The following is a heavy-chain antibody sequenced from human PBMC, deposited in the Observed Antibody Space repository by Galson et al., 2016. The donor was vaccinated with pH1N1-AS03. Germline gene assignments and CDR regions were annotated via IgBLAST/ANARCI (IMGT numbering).Heavy chain of an antibody. CDR1: GFTFRSFG. CDR2: IGGNGLNP. CDR3: AKDMNRFDY. Sequence: SLRLSCAASGFTFRSFGMHWVRQAPGKGLEWVSLIGGNGLNPGYADSVKGRFTMSRDNRKNFVYLEMHSLTTEDSALYYCAKDMNRFDYWGQGTRVTVSS. V-gene: IGHV3-43*02. J-gene: IGHJ4*02. D-gene: IGHD1-14*01.